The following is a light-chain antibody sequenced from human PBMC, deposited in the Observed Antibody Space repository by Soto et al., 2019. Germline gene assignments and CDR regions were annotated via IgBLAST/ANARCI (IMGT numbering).Light chain of an antibody. CDR3: QQLNSYPIT. Sequence: DIQLTQSPSFLSASVGDRVTITCRASQAISSYLAWYQQKPGQAPKLLIYAASTLQSGVPSRFSGSGSGTEFTLTISSLQPEDFATYYCQQLNSYPITFGQGTRLEIK. CDR1: QAISSY. CDR2: AAS. V-gene: IGKV1-9*01. J-gene: IGKJ5*01.